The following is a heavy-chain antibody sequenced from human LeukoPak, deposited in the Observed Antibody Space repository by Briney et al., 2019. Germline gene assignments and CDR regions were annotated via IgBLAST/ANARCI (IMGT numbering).Heavy chain of an antibody. D-gene: IGHD3-10*01. CDR1: GFTFSSYW. V-gene: IGHV3-7*01. CDR3: ARVRGSGSYEGNFDY. Sequence: GGSLRLSCAASGFTFSSYWMSWVRQAPGKGLEWVANIKQDGSEKYYVDSVKGRFTISRDNAENSLYLQMNSLRAEDTAVYYCARVRGSGSYEGNFDYWGQGTLVTVSS. J-gene: IGHJ4*02. CDR2: IKQDGSEK.